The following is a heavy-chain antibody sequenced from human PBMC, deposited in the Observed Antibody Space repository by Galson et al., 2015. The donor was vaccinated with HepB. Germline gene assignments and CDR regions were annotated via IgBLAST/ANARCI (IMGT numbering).Heavy chain of an antibody. CDR3: ARGSIPLWDILTGYPSYYFDY. CDR2: ISSSSSTI. CDR1: GFTFSSYS. Sequence: SLRLSCAASGFTFSSYSMNWVRQAPGKGLEWVSYISSSSSTIYYADSVKGRFTISRDNAKNSLYLQMNSLRAEDTAVYYCARGSIPLWDILTGYPSYYFDYWGQGTLVTVSS. D-gene: IGHD3-9*01. V-gene: IGHV3-48*01. J-gene: IGHJ4*02.